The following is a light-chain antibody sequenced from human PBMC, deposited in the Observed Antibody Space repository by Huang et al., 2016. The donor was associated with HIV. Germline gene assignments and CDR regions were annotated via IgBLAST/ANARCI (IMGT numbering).Light chain of an antibody. J-gene: IGKJ3*01. CDR3: QQYNNWPFT. Sequence: ERVMTQSPVTLSVSPGERATFSCRASQSISSKLAWYQPKPGQAPRLLIYGASTRDTGIPARFSGSGSGTEFTLTISSLQSEDFAVYYCQQYNNWPFTFGPGTRVDIK. CDR1: QSISSK. CDR2: GAS. V-gene: IGKV3-15*01.